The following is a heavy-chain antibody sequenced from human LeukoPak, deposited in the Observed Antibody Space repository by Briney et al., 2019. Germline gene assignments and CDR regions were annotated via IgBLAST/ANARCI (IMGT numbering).Heavy chain of an antibody. CDR2: ISAYNGNT. J-gene: IGHJ4*02. Sequence: ASVKVSCKASGYTFTSYGISWVRLAPGQGLEWMGWISAYNGNTNYAQKLQGRVTMTTDTSTSTAYVELRSLRSDDTAVYYCARDLPPYYYDSSAPGYWGQGTLVSVSS. D-gene: IGHD3-22*01. CDR3: ARDLPPYYYDSSAPGY. V-gene: IGHV1-18*01. CDR1: GYTFTSYG.